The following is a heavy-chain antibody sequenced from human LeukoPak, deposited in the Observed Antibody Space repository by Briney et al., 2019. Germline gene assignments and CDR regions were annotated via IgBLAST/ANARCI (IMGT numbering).Heavy chain of an antibody. J-gene: IGHJ6*02. CDR2: IRSKADT. V-gene: IGHV3-73*01. CDR3: ARLRAARTESYFYYGMDV. CDR1: GFTFSGSA. Sequence: GGSLELSRAASGFTFSGSAIHWVRQASGRGLEWVGRIRSKADTAYAASVKSRFTISRDDSRNTAYLQMNSLQTEDTAVYYCARLRAARTESYFYYGMDVWGQGTTV. D-gene: IGHD6-6*01.